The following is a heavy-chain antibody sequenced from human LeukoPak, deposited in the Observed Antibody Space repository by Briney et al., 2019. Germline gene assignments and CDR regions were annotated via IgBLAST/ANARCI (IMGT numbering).Heavy chain of an antibody. Sequence: GGSLRLSCAASGFTFSSYAMSWVRQAPGKGLEWVSAISGSGGSTYYADSVKGRFTISRDNSKNTLYLQMNSLRAEDTAVYYCARDLVRSMAVAGYPNAFDIWGQGTMVTVSS. J-gene: IGHJ3*02. CDR3: ARDLVRSMAVAGYPNAFDI. V-gene: IGHV3-23*01. D-gene: IGHD6-19*01. CDR2: ISGSGGST. CDR1: GFTFSSYA.